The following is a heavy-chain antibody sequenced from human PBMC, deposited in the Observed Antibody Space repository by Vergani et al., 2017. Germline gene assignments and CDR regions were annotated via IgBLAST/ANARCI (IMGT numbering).Heavy chain of an antibody. Sequence: QVQLVESGGGVVPPGRSLRLSCAASGFTFSSYGMHWVRQAPGKGLEWVAVLWYDGSNKYYADSVKGRFTISRDNSKNTLYLQMNSLRAEDTAVNCCARGRETTPGYFYMDVWGKGTTVTVPS. CDR3: ARGRETTPGYFYMDV. J-gene: IGHJ6*03. CDR2: LWYDGSNK. CDR1: GFTFSSYG. D-gene: IGHD4-11*01. V-gene: IGHV3-33*01.